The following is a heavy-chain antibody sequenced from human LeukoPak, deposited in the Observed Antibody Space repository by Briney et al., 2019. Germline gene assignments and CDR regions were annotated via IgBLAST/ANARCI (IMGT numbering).Heavy chain of an antibody. CDR3: ARDLYSYGSFDY. Sequence: SETLSLTCTVSGGFIRSYYWSWIRQPPGKGLEWIGYIYYSGSTNYNPSLKSRVTISLDTSKNQFSLKLSSVTAADTAVYYCARDLYSYGSFDYWGQGTMVTVSS. CDR1: GGFIRSYY. J-gene: IGHJ4*02. D-gene: IGHD5-18*01. CDR2: IYYSGST. V-gene: IGHV4-59*01.